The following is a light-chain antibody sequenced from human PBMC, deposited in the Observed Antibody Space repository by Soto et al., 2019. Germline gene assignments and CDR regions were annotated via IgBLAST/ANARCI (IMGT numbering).Light chain of an antibody. Sequence: EIVLTQSPATLSLSPGERATLSCRASQSISFYLTWYQHKPGQAPRLLIYVASNRATGIPARFSGSGYGTDFTLTISSLEPEDFAVYYCQQRSNWPTFGQGTRLEIK. CDR3: QQRSNWPT. CDR2: VAS. CDR1: QSISFY. J-gene: IGKJ5*01. V-gene: IGKV3-11*01.